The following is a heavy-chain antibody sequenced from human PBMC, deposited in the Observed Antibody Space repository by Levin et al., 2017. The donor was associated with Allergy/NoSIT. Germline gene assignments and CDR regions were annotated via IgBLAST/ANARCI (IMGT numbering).Heavy chain of an antibody. CDR3: AKDRGSYFGVNCYDF. J-gene: IGHJ4*02. D-gene: IGHD1-26*01. CDR1: EFSFSAYA. CDR2: ISGDGGSR. V-gene: IGHV3-23*01. Sequence: LSLTCAASEFSFSAYAMSWVRQAPGKGLEWVTAISGDGGSRYYADSVKGRFTISRDNSKDTLFLQMSSLRAEDTAIYYCAKDRGSYFGVNCYDFWGQGSLVTVSS.